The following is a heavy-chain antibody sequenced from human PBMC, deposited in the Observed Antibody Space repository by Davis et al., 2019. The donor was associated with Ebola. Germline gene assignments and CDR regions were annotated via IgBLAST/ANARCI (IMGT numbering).Heavy chain of an antibody. Sequence: GESLKISCAASGFTFSSYAMSWVRQAPGKGLEWVSGISGSGGSTYYADSVKGRFTISRDNSKNTLYLQMNSLRAEDTAVYYCAKDSHIVVVIANYFDYWGQGTLVTVSS. CDR2: ISGSGGST. V-gene: IGHV3-23*01. D-gene: IGHD2-21*01. CDR1: GFTFSSYA. J-gene: IGHJ4*02. CDR3: AKDSHIVVVIANYFDY.